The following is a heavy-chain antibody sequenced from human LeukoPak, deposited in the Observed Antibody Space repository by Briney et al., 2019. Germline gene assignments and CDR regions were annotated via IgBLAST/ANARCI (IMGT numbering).Heavy chain of an antibody. Sequence: SETLSLTCAVYGGSFSGYYWSWIRQPPGKGLEWIGEINHSGSTNYNPSLKSRVTISVDTSKNQFSLKLSSVTAADTAVYYCARGLTSSSWYKGICFDYWGQGTLVTVSS. V-gene: IGHV4-34*01. CDR2: INHSGST. CDR1: GGSFSGYY. D-gene: IGHD6-13*01. CDR3: ARGLTSSSWYKGICFDY. J-gene: IGHJ4*02.